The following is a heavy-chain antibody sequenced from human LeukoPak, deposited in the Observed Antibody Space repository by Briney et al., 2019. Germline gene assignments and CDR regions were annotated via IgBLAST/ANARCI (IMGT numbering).Heavy chain of an antibody. D-gene: IGHD3-22*01. J-gene: IGHJ5*02. CDR1: GYTFTSYW. CDR2: ISFADSDL. CDR3: ARRPARTGASYES. Sequence: GESLKISCKDSGYTFTSYWIAWVRQVPGEGLEWMGIISFADSDLRYSPSFQGQVTISVDRSISTAYLQWSSLKVSHTAMYYCARRPARTGASYESWGQGTLVTVSS. V-gene: IGHV5-51*01.